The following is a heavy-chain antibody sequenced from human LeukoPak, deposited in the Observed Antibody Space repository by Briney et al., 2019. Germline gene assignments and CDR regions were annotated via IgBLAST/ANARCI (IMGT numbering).Heavy chain of an antibody. CDR1: GYSISSGYY. CDR3: ARVDGYCSGGSCYAHFDY. V-gene: IGHV4-38-2*01. J-gene: IGHJ4*02. D-gene: IGHD2-15*01. CDR2: IYHSGRT. Sequence: KPSETLSLSCAVSGYSISSGYYWGWIRQPPGKGLEWIGSIYHSGRTYYNPSLKSRVTISVDTSKNQSSLKLSSVTAADTAVYYCARVDGYCSGGSCYAHFDYWGKGTLVTVSS.